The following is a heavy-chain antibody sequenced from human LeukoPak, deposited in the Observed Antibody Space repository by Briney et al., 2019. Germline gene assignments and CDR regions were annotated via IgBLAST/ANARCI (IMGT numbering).Heavy chain of an antibody. CDR1: GGTFSSYA. Sequence: SVKVSCNAYGGTFSSYAISWVRQAPGQGLEWMGGIIPIFGTANYVQKFQGRVTITADKSTSTAYMELSSLRSEDTAVYYCASNRIAAAFDYWGQGTLVTVSS. D-gene: IGHD6-13*01. V-gene: IGHV1-69*06. J-gene: IGHJ4*02. CDR2: IIPIFGTA. CDR3: ASNRIAAAFDY.